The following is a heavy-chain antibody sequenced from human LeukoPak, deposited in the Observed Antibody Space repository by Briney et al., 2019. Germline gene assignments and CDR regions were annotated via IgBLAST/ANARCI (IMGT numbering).Heavy chain of an antibody. Sequence: ASVKVSCKASGYTFTGYYMHWVRQAPGQGLEWMGWINPNSGGTNYAQKFQGRVTMTRDTSISTAYMELSRLRSDDTAVYYCARDRSGWQLLDYWGQGTLVTFSS. J-gene: IGHJ4*02. CDR3: ARDRSGWQLLDY. D-gene: IGHD2-15*01. V-gene: IGHV1-2*02. CDR1: GYTFTGYY. CDR2: INPNSGGT.